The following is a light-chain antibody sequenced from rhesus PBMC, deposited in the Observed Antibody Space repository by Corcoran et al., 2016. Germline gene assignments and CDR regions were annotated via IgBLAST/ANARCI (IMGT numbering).Light chain of an antibody. CDR1: QSVSSY. V-gene: IGKV3S9*01. CDR2: GAS. J-gene: IGKJ1*01. CDR3: QQYNNWRT. Sequence: EIVMTQSPATLSLSPGERATLSCRASQSVSSYVAWYQQKPEQAPRLLIYGASSRATGIPDRFRGSGSGTDFTLIISSLEPEDVGVYYCQQYNNWRTFGQGTKVEIK.